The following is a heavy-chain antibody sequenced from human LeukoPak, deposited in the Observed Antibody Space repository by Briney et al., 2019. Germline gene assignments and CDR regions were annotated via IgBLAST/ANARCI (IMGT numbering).Heavy chain of an antibody. V-gene: IGHV4-34*01. CDR2: INHSGST. CDR3: ARGPWRTYYYGSGSYYLDY. D-gene: IGHD3-10*01. J-gene: IGHJ4*02. Sequence: GSLRLSCAASGFTFSNAWMSWVRQAPGKGLEWIGEINHSGSTNYNPSLKSRVTISVDTSKNQFSLKLSSVTAADTAVYYCARGPWRTYYYGSGSYYLDYWGQGTLVTVSS. CDR1: GFTFSNAW.